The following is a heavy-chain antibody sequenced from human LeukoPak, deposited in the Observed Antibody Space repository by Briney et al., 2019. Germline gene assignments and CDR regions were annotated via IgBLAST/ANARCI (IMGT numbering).Heavy chain of an antibody. CDR1: GFTVSSNS. J-gene: IGHJ3*02. V-gene: IGHV3-66*03. CDR2: IYSDNT. D-gene: IGHD1-1*01. CDR3: ARGWYTDAFDI. Sequence: GSLRLSCTVSGFTVSSNSMSWVRQAPGKGLEWVSFIYSDNTHYSDSVKGRFTISRDNSKNTLYLQMNSLRAEDTAVYFCARGWYTDAFDIWGQGTMVTVSS.